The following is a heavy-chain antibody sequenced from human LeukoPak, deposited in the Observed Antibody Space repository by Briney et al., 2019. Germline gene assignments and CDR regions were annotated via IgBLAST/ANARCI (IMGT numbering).Heavy chain of an antibody. J-gene: IGHJ6*02. CDR2: IYYSGST. CDR1: GGSISSSSYY. CDR3: ARLVVDTAMVYYYYYGMDV. D-gene: IGHD5-18*01. Sequence: SETLSLTCTVSGGSISSSSYYWGWIRQPLGKGLEWIGSIYYSGSTYYNPSLKSRVTISVDTSKNQFSLKLSSVTAADTAVYYCARLVVDTAMVYYYYYGMDVWGQGTTVTVSS. V-gene: IGHV4-39*01.